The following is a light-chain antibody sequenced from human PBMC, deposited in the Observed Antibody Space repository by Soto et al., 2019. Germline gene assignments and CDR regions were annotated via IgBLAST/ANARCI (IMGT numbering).Light chain of an antibody. Sequence: QSALTQPPSASGSPGQSVTISCTGTSSDVGGYNYVSRYQQHPGKAPKLMISEVSKRPSGVPDRFSGSKSGNTASLTVSGLQADDEADYYCSSYAGSNNVLFGGGTQLTVL. J-gene: IGLJ2*01. CDR3: SSYAGSNNVL. V-gene: IGLV2-8*01. CDR2: EVS. CDR1: SSDVGGYNY.